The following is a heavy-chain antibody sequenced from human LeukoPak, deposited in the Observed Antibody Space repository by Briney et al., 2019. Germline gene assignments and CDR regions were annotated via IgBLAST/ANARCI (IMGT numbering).Heavy chain of an antibody. V-gene: IGHV1-18*01. J-gene: IGHJ4*02. CDR1: GYTFTSYG. Sequence: ASVKVSCKASGYTFTSYGISWVRQAPGQGLEWKGWISAYNGNTNYAQKLQGRVTMTTDTSTSTAYMELRSLRSDDTAVYYCARVGSYYAKRSALDYWGQGTLVTVSP. D-gene: IGHD1-26*01. CDR2: ISAYNGNT. CDR3: ARVGSYYAKRSALDY.